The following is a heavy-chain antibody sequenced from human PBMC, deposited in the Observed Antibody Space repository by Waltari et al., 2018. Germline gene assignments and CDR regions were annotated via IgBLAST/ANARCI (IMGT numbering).Heavy chain of an antibody. V-gene: IGHV4-4*07. CDR3: ARENRGRSYSHFDY. J-gene: IGHJ4*02. CDR2: IYTSENT. CDR1: GGSISNYF. Sequence: CTVSGGSISNYFWSWIRQPAGKGLEWIGRIYTSENTNYNPSLKSRVTMSVDTSKNQFSLKLNSVTAADTAVYYCARENRGRSYSHFDYWGQGTLVTVSS. D-gene: IGHD1-26*01.